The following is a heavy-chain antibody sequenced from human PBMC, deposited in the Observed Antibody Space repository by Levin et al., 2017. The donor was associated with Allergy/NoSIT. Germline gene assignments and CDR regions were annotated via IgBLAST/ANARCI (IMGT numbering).Heavy chain of an antibody. V-gene: IGHV3-23*01. Sequence: GGSLRLSCAASGFTFSNFAMTWVRQAPGKGLEWVSIISGSSTGTYYADSVKGRFTISRDNSKNTLYLQMDGLTAGDKDVYYCAKDGLGVAGRIGGDALDVWGQGTMVTVSS. CDR2: ISGSSTGT. CDR1: GFTFSNFA. D-gene: IGHD6-19*01. J-gene: IGHJ3*01. CDR3: AKDGLGVAGRIGGDALDV.